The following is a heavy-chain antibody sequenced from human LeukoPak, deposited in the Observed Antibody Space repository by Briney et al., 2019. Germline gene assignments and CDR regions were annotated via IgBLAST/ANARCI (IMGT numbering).Heavy chain of an antibody. J-gene: IGHJ4*02. D-gene: IGHD1-26*01. CDR2: IYYSGST. CDR1: GGSISSYY. Sequence: SETLSLTCTVSGGSISSYYWSWIRQPPGKGLEWIGYIYYSGSTNYNPSLKSRVTISVDTSKNQFSLKLSSVTAADTAVYYCATFPSSGSRTYFDYWGQGTLVTVSS. V-gene: IGHV4-59*01. CDR3: ATFPSSGSRTYFDY.